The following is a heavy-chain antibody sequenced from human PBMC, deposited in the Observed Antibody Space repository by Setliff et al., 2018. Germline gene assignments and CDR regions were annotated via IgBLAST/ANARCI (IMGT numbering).Heavy chain of an antibody. D-gene: IGHD1-26*01. Sequence: ASVQVSCKASGYTFTGYYIHWVRQAPGQGLEWMGWINPNSGGTNYAQKFQGRVTMTRDTSISTAYMELNRLRSDDTAVYYCARTIVGGATRLDYWGLGTLVTVSS. V-gene: IGHV1-2*02. J-gene: IGHJ4*02. CDR1: GYTFTGYY. CDR3: ARTIVGGATRLDY. CDR2: INPNSGGT.